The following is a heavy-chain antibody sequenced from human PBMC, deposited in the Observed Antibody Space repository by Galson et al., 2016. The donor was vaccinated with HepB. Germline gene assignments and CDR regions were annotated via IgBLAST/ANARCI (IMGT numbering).Heavy chain of an antibody. D-gene: IGHD1-26*01. CDR1: GFTFSSYS. Sequence: SLRLSCAASGFTFSSYSMNWVRQAPGRGLEWVSSLSSSSGSYIYYADSVKGRFTISRDNAKNSLYLQMNSLRAEDTAVYYCARGRGNYYYFDYWGQGTLVTVSS. CDR3: ARGRGNYYYFDY. CDR2: LSSSSGSYI. V-gene: IGHV3-21*01. J-gene: IGHJ4*02.